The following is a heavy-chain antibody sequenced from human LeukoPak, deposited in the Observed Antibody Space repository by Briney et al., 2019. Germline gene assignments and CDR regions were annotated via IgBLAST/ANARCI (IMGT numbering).Heavy chain of an antibody. CDR2: INGDGSET. J-gene: IGHJ4*02. D-gene: IGHD5/OR15-5a*01. CDR3: TREEGSTDH. Sequence: GGSLRLSCAASGFTLSNHWMHWVRQAPGKGLVWVSHINGDGSETNYADSVRGRFTISRDNAKNTLYLQMNSLRVNDTAVYYCTREEGSTDHWGQGTLVTVSS. V-gene: IGHV3-74*01. CDR1: GFTLSNHW.